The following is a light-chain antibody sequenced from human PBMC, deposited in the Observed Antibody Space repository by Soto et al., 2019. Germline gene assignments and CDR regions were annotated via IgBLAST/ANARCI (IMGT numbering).Light chain of an antibody. CDR2: AKS. V-gene: IGKV3-15*01. J-gene: IGKJ1*01. CDR1: RSVDTD. CDR3: HQYYNRPPWT. Sequence: EILMTQSPATLSLSPGDISTLSCRSSRSVDTDLAWYQQKPGQAPRLLVFAKSARATGVPDRFRGSRSGTDFTLTISSLQPEDSATYYCHQYYNRPPWTFGQGTKVDIK.